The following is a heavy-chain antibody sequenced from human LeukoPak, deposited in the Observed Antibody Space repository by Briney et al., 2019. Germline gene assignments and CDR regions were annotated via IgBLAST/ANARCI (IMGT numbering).Heavy chain of an antibody. CDR2: IRYDGSNK. CDR3: AKGGITMTEFDY. CDR1: GFTFSSYG. V-gene: IGHV3-30*02. J-gene: IGHJ4*02. Sequence: GGSLRLSCAASGFTFSSYGMHWVRQAPGKGLEWVAFIRYDGSNKYYADSVKGRFTICRDNSKNTLYLQMNSLRAEDTAVYYCAKGGITMTEFDYWGQGTLVTVSS. D-gene: IGHD3-22*01.